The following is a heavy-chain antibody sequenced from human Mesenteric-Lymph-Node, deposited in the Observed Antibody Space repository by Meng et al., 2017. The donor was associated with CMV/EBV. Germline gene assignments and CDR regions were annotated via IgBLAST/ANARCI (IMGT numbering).Heavy chain of an antibody. Sequence: SETLSLTCTVSGGSISSYYWSWIRQPPGKGLEWIGYIYYSGSTNYNPSLRGRVTISVDTSKNQFSLKLSSVTAADTAVYYCASHPRDGHPAYWGQGTLVTVSS. CDR3: ASHPRDGHPAY. V-gene: IGHV4-59*01. CDR1: GGSISSYY. J-gene: IGHJ4*02. D-gene: IGHD5-24*01. CDR2: IYYSGST.